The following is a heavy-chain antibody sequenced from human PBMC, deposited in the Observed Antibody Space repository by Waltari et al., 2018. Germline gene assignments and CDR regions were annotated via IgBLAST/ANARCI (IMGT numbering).Heavy chain of an antibody. CDR3: ARDGSGQGYFDY. CDR1: GYTFTRSY. D-gene: IGHD3-3*01. V-gene: IGHV1-2*02. Sequence: QVQLVQSGAEVKKPGASVTVSCKASGYTFTRSYMHWVRQAPGQGREWMGWINPNSGGTNYAQKFQGRVTMTRDTSISTAYMELSRLRSDDTAVYYCARDGSGQGYFDYWGQGTLVTVSS. J-gene: IGHJ4*02. CDR2: INPNSGGT.